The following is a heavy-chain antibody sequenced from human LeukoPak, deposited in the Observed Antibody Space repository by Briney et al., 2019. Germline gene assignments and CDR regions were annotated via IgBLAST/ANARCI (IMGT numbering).Heavy chain of an antibody. D-gene: IGHD6-19*01. CDR1: GYSFSTYW. V-gene: IGHV5-51*01. Sequence: GESLEISCQGFGYSFSTYWTAWVRQMPGKGLEWMGVIYPGNSDTRYSPSFQGHVTISADKSITTAYLQWSSLKASDTAKYYCARLGGYSSGWYVQYWGQGTLVTASS. J-gene: IGHJ4*02. CDR3: ARLGGYSSGWYVQY. CDR2: IYPGNSDT.